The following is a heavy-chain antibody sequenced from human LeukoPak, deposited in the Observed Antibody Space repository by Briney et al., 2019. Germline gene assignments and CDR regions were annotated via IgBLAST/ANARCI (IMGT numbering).Heavy chain of an antibody. V-gene: IGHV4-34*01. CDR2: INHSGST. CDR1: GGSFSGYY. J-gene: IGHJ4*02. Sequence: PSETLSLTCAVYGGSFSGYYWSWIRQPPGKGLEWIGEINHSGSTNYNPFLKSRVTISVDTSKNQFSLKLSSVTAADTAVYYCARGDNREAQRAFDYWGQGTLVTVSS. D-gene: IGHD3-10*01. CDR3: ARGDNREAQRAFDY.